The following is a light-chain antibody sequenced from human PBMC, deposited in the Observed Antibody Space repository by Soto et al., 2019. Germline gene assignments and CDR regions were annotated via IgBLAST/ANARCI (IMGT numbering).Light chain of an antibody. CDR3: QHYNSYSEA. J-gene: IGKJ1*01. V-gene: IGKV1-5*01. CDR2: AAS. CDR1: W. Sequence: EMERAQAPSSLSASVGDRVAITWLAWYQQKPGKAPKLLISAASDLQSGIPSRFSGSGSGTEFTLTISSLQPDDFATYYCQHYNSYSEAFGQGTKVDIK.